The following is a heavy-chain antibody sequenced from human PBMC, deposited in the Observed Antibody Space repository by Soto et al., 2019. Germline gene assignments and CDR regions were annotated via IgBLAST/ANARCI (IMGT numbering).Heavy chain of an antibody. D-gene: IGHD2-15*01. Sequence: GGSLRLSCAASGFTFSSYGMHWVRQAPGKGLEWVAVIWYDGSNKYYADSVKGRFTISRDNSKNTLYLQMNSLRAEDTAVYYCATQSAVAATSWYFDYWGQGTLVTVSS. CDR2: IWYDGSNK. CDR1: GFTFSSYG. CDR3: ATQSAVAATSWYFDY. V-gene: IGHV3-33*01. J-gene: IGHJ4*02.